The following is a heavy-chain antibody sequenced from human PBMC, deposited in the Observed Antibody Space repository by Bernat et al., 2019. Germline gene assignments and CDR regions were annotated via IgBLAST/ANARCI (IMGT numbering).Heavy chain of an antibody. J-gene: IGHJ4*02. CDR3: ATLWGVGVVAATFDY. CDR1: GFTFSSYA. V-gene: IGHV3-23*04. Sequence: EVQLVESGGGLVQPGGSLRLSCVASGFTFSSYAMSWVRQAPGKGLECVSAISGSGGSTYYADSVKGRFTISRDNSKNTLYLRMNSLRAEDTAVYYCATLWGVGVVAATFDYWGQGTLVTVSS. D-gene: IGHD2-15*01. CDR2: ISGSGGST.